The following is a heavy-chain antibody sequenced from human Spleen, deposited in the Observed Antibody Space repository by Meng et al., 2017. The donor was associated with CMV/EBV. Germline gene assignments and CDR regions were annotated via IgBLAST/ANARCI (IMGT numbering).Heavy chain of an antibody. CDR2: MYPGDSDT. CDR3: ARQAYSQGHDAFDM. D-gene: IGHD4-11*01. J-gene: IGHJ3*02. Sequence: GESLKISCKASGYSFTTYWLGWVRQMPGKGLEWMGIMYPGDSDTRYSQSFQGQVIISADNSISTAYLQWNSLKASDTAMYYCARQAYSQGHDAFDMWGQGTTVTVSS. CDR1: GYSFTTYW. V-gene: IGHV5-51*01.